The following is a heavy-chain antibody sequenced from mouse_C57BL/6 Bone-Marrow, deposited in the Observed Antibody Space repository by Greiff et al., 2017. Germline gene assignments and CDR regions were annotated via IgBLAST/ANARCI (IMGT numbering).Heavy chain of an antibody. V-gene: IGHV14-4*01. CDR2: IDPENGDT. CDR1: GFNIKDDY. Sequence: VQLQQSGAELVRPGASVKLSCTASGFNIKDDYMHWVKQRPEQGLEWIGWIDPENGDTEYASKFQGKATITADTSSNTAYLQLSSLTAEDTAVYYCTPLAWFAYWGQGTLVTVSA. J-gene: IGHJ3*01. CDR3: TPLAWFAY.